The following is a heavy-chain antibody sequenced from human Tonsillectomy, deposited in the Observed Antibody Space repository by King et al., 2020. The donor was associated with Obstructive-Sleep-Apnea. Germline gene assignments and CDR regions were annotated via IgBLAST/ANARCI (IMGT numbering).Heavy chain of an antibody. CDR2: ISYDGSNK. CDR3: ARAKHRYYYDSSGYYYGFQH. CDR1: GFTFSSYA. Sequence: VQLVESGGGVVQPGRSLRLSCAASGFTFSSYAMHWVRQAPGKGLEWVAVISYDGSNKYYADSGKGRFTISRDNSKNTLYLQMNSLRAEDTAVYYCARAKHRYYYDSSGYYYGFQHWGQGTLVTVSS. V-gene: IGHV3-30*04. J-gene: IGHJ1*01. D-gene: IGHD3-22*01.